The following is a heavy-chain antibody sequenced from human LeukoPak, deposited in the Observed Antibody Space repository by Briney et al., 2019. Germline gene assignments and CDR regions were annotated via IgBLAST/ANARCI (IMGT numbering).Heavy chain of an antibody. J-gene: IGHJ6*03. Sequence: GASVKVSCKASGGTFSTFGISWVRQAPGQGLEWMGWINPNSGGTNYAQKFQGRVTMTRDTSISTAYMELSRLRSDDTAVYYCARERSPRHHYYYMDVWGKGTTVTISS. CDR2: INPNSGGT. V-gene: IGHV1-2*02. CDR1: GGTFSTFG. CDR3: ARERSPRHHYYYMDV.